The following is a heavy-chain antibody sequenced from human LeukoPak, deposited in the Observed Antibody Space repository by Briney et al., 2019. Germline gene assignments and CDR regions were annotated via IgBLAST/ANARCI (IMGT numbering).Heavy chain of an antibody. CDR3: ARDGYTYGYYYYGLDV. V-gene: IGHV1-2*02. D-gene: IGHD5-18*01. CDR1: GYTFTGYY. CDR2: INPNSGGT. Sequence: ASVKVSCKASGYTFTGYYMHWVRQAPGQGLEWMGWINPNSGGTKYAQTFKGRVTMTRDTSISTAYMELSSLRSDDTAVYYCARDGYTYGYYYYGLDVWGQGTTVTVSS. J-gene: IGHJ6*02.